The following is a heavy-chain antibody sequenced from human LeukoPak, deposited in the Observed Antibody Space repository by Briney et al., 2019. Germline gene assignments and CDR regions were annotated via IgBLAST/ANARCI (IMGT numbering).Heavy chain of an antibody. J-gene: IGHJ4*02. V-gene: IGHV4-59*13. Sequence: PSETLSLTCAVYGGSFSGYYWSWIRQPPGKGLEWVGYVYYKGTTKYNPSLESRVSMSRDTSKNQFSLNLYSVTAADTAVYFCARAPLFSYGFIFDSWGQGALVTVSS. CDR2: VYYKGTT. CDR1: GGSFSGYY. CDR3: ARAPLFSYGFIFDS. D-gene: IGHD3-16*02.